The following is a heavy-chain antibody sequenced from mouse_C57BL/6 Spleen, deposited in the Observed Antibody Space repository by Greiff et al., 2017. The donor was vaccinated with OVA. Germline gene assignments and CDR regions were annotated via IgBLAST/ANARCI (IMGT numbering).Heavy chain of an antibody. Sequence: EVKLVESGPELVKPGASVKMSCKASGYTFTDYNMHWVKQSHGKSLEWIGYINPNNGGTSYNQKFKGKATLTVNKSSSTAYMELRSLTSEDSAVYYCARGPIYYGNYVGAMDYWGQGTSVTVSS. V-gene: IGHV1-22*01. J-gene: IGHJ4*01. CDR2: INPNNGGT. D-gene: IGHD2-1*01. CDR1: GYTFTDYN. CDR3: ARGPIYYGNYVGAMDY.